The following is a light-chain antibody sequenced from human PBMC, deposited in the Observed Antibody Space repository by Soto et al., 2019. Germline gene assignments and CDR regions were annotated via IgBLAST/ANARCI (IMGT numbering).Light chain of an antibody. V-gene: IGLV2-14*01. CDR2: DVS. J-gene: IGLJ2*01. Sequence: QSALPQPASVSGSPGQSITTACTGTSSDVGGYNYVSWYQQHPGNAPKLMIYDVSNRPPGVCNRFSGSKSGNTASLTIAGLKAQDEADYYCSSYTSSSTLVVFGGGTKLPAL. CDR3: SSYTSSSTLVV. CDR1: SSDVGGYNY.